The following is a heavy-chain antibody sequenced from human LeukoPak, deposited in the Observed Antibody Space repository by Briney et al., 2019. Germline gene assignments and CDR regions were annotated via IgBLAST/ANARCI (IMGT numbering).Heavy chain of an antibody. CDR3: AREPRYSGNDY. D-gene: IGHD5-12*01. CDR1: GFTFSSYA. CDR2: ISYDGSNK. Sequence: GGSLRLSCAASGFTFSSYAMHWVRQAPGKGLEWVAVISYDGSNKYYADSVKGRFTISRDNSKNTLYLQMNSLRAEDTAVYYCAREPRYSGNDYWGQGTLVTVSS. V-gene: IGHV3-30*04. J-gene: IGHJ4*02.